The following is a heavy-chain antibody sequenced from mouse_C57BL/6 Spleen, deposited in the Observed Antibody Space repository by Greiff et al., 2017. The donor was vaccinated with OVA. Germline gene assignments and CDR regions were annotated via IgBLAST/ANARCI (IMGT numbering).Heavy chain of an antibody. CDR2: IDPEDGDT. CDR1: GFNIKDYY. Sequence: VQLQQSGAELVRPGASVKSSCTASGFNIKDYYMHWVKQRPEQGLEWIGRIDPEDGDTEYAPKFQGKATMTADTSSNTAYLQLSSLTSEDTAVYYCTTTVVAHWYFDVWGTGTTVTVSS. D-gene: IGHD1-1*01. CDR3: TTTVVAHWYFDV. J-gene: IGHJ1*03. V-gene: IGHV14-1*01.